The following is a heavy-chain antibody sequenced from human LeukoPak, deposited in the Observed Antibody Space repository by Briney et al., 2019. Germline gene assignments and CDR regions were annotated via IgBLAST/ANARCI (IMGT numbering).Heavy chain of an antibody. D-gene: IGHD4-17*01. CDR1: GGSMSSYY. J-gene: IGHJ3*02. V-gene: IGHV4-59*01. Sequence: SETLSLTCTVSGGSMSSYYWSWIRQPPGKGLEWIGNIYYSGSTNYNPSLKSRVTISVDTSKNQFSLKLTSVTAADTAVYYCARGPHWVTGDYDAFDIWGQGTMVTVSS. CDR3: ARGPHWVTGDYDAFDI. CDR2: IYYSGST.